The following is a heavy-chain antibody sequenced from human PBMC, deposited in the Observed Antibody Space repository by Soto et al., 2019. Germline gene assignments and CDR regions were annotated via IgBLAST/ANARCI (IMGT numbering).Heavy chain of an antibody. CDR1: GGSFSTFA. V-gene: IGHV1-69*06. CDR3: ARNPSQGDNLKYVRGFDP. Sequence: SVKVSCKASGGSFSTFAITWVRQAPGQGLEWMGGIIPVFAKATYAQKFQGRVMITVDRSTSTAYMQLSSLASEDTAVYYCARNPSQGDNLKYVRGFDPWGHGTLVTVSS. J-gene: IGHJ5*02. CDR2: IIPVFAKA. D-gene: IGHD1-7*01.